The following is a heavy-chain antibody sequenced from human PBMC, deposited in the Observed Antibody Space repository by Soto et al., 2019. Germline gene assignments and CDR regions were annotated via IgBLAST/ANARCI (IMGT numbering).Heavy chain of an antibody. CDR3: ARALVAVAAEYYFDY. D-gene: IGHD6-19*01. Sequence: QVQLVESGGGVVQPGRSLRLSCAASGFTFSSYGMHWVRQAPGKGLEWVAVIWYDGSNKYYADSVKGRFTISRDNSKNTLYLQMNSLRAEDTAVYYCARALVAVAAEYYFDYWGQGTLVTVSS. J-gene: IGHJ4*02. V-gene: IGHV3-33*01. CDR2: IWYDGSNK. CDR1: GFTFSSYG.